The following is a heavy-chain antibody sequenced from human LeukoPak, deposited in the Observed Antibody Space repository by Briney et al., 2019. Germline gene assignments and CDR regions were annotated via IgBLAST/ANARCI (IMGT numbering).Heavy chain of an antibody. CDR2: INHSGST. CDR3: ARGTNWFDP. CDR1: GGSFSGYY. J-gene: IGHJ5*02. Sequence: SETLSLTCAVYGGSFSGYYWSWIRQPPGKGLEWIGEINHSGSTNYNPSLKSRVTISVDTSKNQFSLKLSSVTAADTAVYYCARGTNWFDPWGQGTLVTVSS. V-gene: IGHV4-34*01.